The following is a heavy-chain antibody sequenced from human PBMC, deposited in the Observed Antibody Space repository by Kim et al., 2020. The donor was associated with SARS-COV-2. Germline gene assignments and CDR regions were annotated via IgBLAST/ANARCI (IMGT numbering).Heavy chain of an antibody. J-gene: IGHJ4*01. V-gene: IGHV3-30*04. CDR3: ARDLPTYYYGSGSGFDY. D-gene: IGHD3-10*01. CDR2: ISYDGSNK. Sequence: GGSLRLSCAASGFTFSSYAMHWVRQAPGKGLEWVAVISYDGSNKYYADSVKGRFTISRDNSKNTLYLQMNSLRAEDTAVYYCARDLPTYYYGSGSGFDY. CDR1: GFTFSSYA.